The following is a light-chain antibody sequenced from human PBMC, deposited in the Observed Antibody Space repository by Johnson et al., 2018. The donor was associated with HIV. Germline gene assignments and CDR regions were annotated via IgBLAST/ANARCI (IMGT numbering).Light chain of an antibody. Sequence: QPVLTQPPSVSAAPGQKVTISCSGSSSNIGNNYVSWYRQLPGTAPKLLIYDNNKRPSGIPDRFSGSKSGTSATLGITGLQTGDEADYYCGTWDSSLSARYVFGTGTKVTVL. CDR1: SSNIGNNY. CDR3: GTWDSSLSARYV. V-gene: IGLV1-51*01. J-gene: IGLJ1*01. CDR2: DNN.